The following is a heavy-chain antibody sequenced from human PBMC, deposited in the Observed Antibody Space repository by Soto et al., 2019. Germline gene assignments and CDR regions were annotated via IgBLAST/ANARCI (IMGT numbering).Heavy chain of an antibody. CDR3: ARQLLDTYYYDSSGDQYYYYGMDV. Sequence: GESLKISCKGSGYSFTSYWIGWVRQMPGKGLEWMGIIYPGDSDTRYSPSFQGQVTISADKSISTAYLQWSSLKASDTAMYYCARQLLDTYYYDSSGDQYYYYGMDVWGQGTTVTVSS. CDR2: IYPGDSDT. CDR1: GYSFTSYW. J-gene: IGHJ6*02. V-gene: IGHV5-51*01. D-gene: IGHD3-22*01.